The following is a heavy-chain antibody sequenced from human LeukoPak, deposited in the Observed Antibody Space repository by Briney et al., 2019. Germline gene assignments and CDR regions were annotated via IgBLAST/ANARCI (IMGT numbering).Heavy chain of an antibody. Sequence: GGSLRLSCAASGFTFSSYGMHWVRQAPGKGLEWVAFIRYDGSNNYYADSVKGRFTISRDNSKNTLYLQMNSLRAEDTAVYYCARGLWFGELKFIYYMDVRGKGTTVTVSS. CDR3: ARGLWFGELKFIYYMDV. J-gene: IGHJ6*03. V-gene: IGHV3-30*02. D-gene: IGHD3-10*01. CDR1: GFTFSSYG. CDR2: IRYDGSNN.